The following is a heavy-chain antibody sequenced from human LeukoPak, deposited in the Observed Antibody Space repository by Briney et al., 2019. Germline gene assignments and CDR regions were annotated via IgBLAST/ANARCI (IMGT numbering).Heavy chain of an antibody. CDR1: GFSSDDYA. V-gene: IGHV3-43*02. Sequence: GGSLRLSCAASGFSSDDYAMHWVRQAPGKGLEWVSLISGDGGSTYYADSVKGRFTISRDNSKNSLYLQMNSLRTEDTALYYCATYDVYVWRQGTTVTVSS. CDR3: ATYDVYV. J-gene: IGHJ6*02. CDR2: ISGDGGST.